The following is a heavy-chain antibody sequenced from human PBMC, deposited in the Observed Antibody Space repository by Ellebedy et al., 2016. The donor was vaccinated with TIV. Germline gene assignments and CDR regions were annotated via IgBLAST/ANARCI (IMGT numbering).Heavy chain of an antibody. D-gene: IGHD3-10*01. J-gene: IGHJ4*02. V-gene: IGHV3-21*01. Sequence: GESLKISXAASGFTFSTYTMNWVRQPPGKGLEWVSSISSTSTYIYYADSLKGRFTISRDNAKNSLYLQMNSLRAEDTAVYYCARVGITMIRGVDYWGQGTLVTVSS. CDR1: GFTFSTYT. CDR3: ARVGITMIRGVDY. CDR2: ISSTSTYI.